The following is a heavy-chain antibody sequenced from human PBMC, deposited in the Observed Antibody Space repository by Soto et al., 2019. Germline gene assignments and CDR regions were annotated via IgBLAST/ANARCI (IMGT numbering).Heavy chain of an antibody. Sequence: TLSLTCAVSGGSISIGGYSWSWIRQPPGKGLEWIGYIYHSGSTYYNPSLKSRVTISVDRSKNQFSLKLSSVTAADTAVYYCASSIAAALNWFDPWGQGTLVTVSS. CDR2: IYHSGST. V-gene: IGHV4-30-2*01. CDR1: GGSISIGGYS. J-gene: IGHJ5*02. D-gene: IGHD6-13*01. CDR3: ASSIAAALNWFDP.